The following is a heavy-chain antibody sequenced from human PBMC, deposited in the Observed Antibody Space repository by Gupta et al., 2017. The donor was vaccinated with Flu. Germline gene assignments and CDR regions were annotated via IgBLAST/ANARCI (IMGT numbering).Heavy chain of an antibody. D-gene: IGHD7-27*01. CDR1: GFTLRGSH. Sequence: QLVESGGGLVQPGGSLRLSCVVSGFTLRGSHMIWVRQAPGKGLEWISYIGSGGNTDYADSVKGRFAISRDDARDSVFLQMNSLREEDTALYYCARDLNWAFYFWGQGALVTVSS. V-gene: IGHV3-48*02. CDR2: IGSGGNT. CDR3: ARDLNWAFYF. J-gene: IGHJ4*02.